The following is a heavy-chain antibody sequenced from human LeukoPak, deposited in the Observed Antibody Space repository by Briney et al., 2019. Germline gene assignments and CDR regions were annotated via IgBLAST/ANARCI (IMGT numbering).Heavy chain of an antibody. D-gene: IGHD2-2*01. CDR3: AREIVVVPSAMGFDP. V-gene: IGHV1-46*01. Sequence: ASVKVSCKASVYTFTTYYIHWVRQAPGQGLEWMGVINPSGGSTSLAQKFQARLTMTRDTSASTVYMELSGLSSEDTAVYYCAREIVVVPSAMGFDPWGQGTLVTVSS. J-gene: IGHJ5*02. CDR1: VYTFTTYY. CDR2: INPSGGST.